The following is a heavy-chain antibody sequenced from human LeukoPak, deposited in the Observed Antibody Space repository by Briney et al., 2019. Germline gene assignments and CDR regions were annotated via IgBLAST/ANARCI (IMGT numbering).Heavy chain of an antibody. J-gene: IGHJ6*02. D-gene: IGHD1-26*01. CDR1: GYTFSIYW. CDR2: IYPADSAT. V-gene: IGHV5-51*01. CDR3: ARHAAPGGAFFYYAVDV. Sequence: ETLKTSRQTSGYTFSIYWIAWVRQMPGKGPEWIGIIYPADSATKYSPSFQGQVIISADNSLTTAYLQWSSLKASDTALYYCARHAAPGGAFFYYAVDVWGQGTTVVVSS.